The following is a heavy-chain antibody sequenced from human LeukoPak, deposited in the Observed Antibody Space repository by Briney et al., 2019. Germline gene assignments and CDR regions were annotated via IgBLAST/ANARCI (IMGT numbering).Heavy chain of an antibody. V-gene: IGHV1-69*13. J-gene: IGHJ5*02. D-gene: IGHD2-2*01. Sequence: ASVKVSCKTSRGTFSSYAISWVRQAPGQGLEWMGGIIPIFGTANYAQKFQGRVTITADEFTSTAYMELSSLRSEDTAVYYCARLFTPRYCSTTSCYWKGWFDPWGQGTLVTVSS. CDR1: RGTFSSYA. CDR3: ARLFTPRYCSTTSCYWKGWFDP. CDR2: IIPIFGTA.